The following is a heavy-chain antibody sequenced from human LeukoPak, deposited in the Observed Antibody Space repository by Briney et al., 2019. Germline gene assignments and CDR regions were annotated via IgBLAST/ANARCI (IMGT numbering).Heavy chain of an antibody. V-gene: IGHV3-7*01. CDR2: IKQDGSEK. CDR1: GFTFSSYW. D-gene: IGHD4-17*01. CDR3: ASDGDYGEGNY. Sequence: PGGSLRLSCAASGFTFSSYWMSWVRRAPGKGLEWVANIKQDGSEKYYVDSVKGRFTISRDNAKNSLYLQMNSLRAEDTAVYYCASDGDYGEGNYWGQGTLVTVSS. J-gene: IGHJ4*02.